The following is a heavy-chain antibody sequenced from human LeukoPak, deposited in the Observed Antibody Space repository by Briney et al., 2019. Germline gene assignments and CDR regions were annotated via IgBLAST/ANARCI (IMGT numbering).Heavy chain of an antibody. V-gene: IGHV3-7*01. CDR3: VRGGGLLPDY. CDR2: IKPGGSEQ. J-gene: IGHJ4*02. CDR1: GFSFSTFW. D-gene: IGHD2-15*01. Sequence: GGSLRLSCAASGFSFSTFWMSWVRQAPGGGLEWVANIKPGGSEQYYVDSVKGRFTISRDNAKNSMYLQISSLRAEDTAVYYCVRGGGLLPDYWGQGTPVTVSS.